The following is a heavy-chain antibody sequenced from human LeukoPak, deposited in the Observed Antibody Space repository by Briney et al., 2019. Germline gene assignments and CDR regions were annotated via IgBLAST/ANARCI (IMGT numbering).Heavy chain of an antibody. J-gene: IGHJ3*02. D-gene: IGHD4-17*01. V-gene: IGHV3-21*04. CDR3: ARDSPITTVTPSAFGI. CDR1: GFTFSSYS. CDR2: ISSSSSYI. Sequence: GGSLRLSCAASGFTFSSYSMNWVRQAPGKGLEWVSSISSSSSYIYYADSVKGRFTISRDNAKNSLYLQMNSLRAADKAVYYCARDSPITTVTPSAFGIWGPGAMVSVSS.